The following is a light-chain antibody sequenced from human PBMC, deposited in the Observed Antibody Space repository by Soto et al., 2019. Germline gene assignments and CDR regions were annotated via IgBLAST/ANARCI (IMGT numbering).Light chain of an antibody. Sequence: DIQMTQSPSTLSASVGDRVTITCRASQSISSWLAWYQQKPGKAPKLLIYDASSLESGVPSRFSGSGSGTEFTLTIISLQPADFATYYCQQYNSFPITFGQGTRLEIK. CDR1: QSISSW. V-gene: IGKV1-5*01. CDR3: QQYNSFPIT. CDR2: DAS. J-gene: IGKJ5*01.